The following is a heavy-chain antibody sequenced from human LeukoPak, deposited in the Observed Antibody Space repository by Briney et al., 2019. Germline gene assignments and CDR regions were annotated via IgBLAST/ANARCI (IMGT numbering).Heavy chain of an antibody. CDR1: GGTFSSYA. V-gene: IGHV1-69*13. CDR3: AGGYSSSWVYNWFDP. D-gene: IGHD6-13*01. Sequence: GASVKVSCKASGGTFSSYAISWVRQAPGQGLEWMGGIIPIFGTANYAQKFQGRVTITADESTSTAYMELSSLRSEDTAVYYCAGGYSSSWVYNWFDPWGQGTLVTVSS. CDR2: IIPIFGTA. J-gene: IGHJ5*02.